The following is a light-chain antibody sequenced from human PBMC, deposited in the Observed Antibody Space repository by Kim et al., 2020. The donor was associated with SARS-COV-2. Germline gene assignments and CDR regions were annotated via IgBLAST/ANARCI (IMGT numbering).Light chain of an antibody. CDR3: QHYNSYPYT. Sequence: ASVGDRVPLSCRASQNIGTSLAWYQHKAEKAPTLLVYQASSLEKGVPSRCSGSGSETEFILTINSLQPDDFATYYCQHYNSYPYTFGQGTKLEI. CDR1: QNIGTS. CDR2: QAS. J-gene: IGKJ2*01. V-gene: IGKV1-5*03.